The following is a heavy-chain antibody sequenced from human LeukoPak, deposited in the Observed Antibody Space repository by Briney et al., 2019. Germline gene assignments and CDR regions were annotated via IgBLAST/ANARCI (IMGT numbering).Heavy chain of an antibody. V-gene: IGHV4-59*12. D-gene: IGHD3-10*01. CDR3: ARGSGSSVVGMVRGVIRYFDY. J-gene: IGHJ4*02. CDR1: GGSISSYY. CDR2: IYYSGST. Sequence: PSETLSLTCTVSGGSISSYYWSWIRQPPGKGLEWIGYIYYSGSTNYNPSLKSRVTISVDTSKNQFSLKLTSVTAADTAVYYCARGSGSSVVGMVRGVIRYFDYWGQGTLVTVSS.